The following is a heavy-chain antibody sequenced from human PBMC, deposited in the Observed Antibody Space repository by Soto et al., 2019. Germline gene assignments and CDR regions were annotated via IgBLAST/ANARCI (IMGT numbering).Heavy chain of an antibody. D-gene: IGHD6-19*01. CDR1: GYTFTSYG. CDR2: ISAYNGNT. CDR3: ARLIGSSGWYYGYSYYGMDV. Sequence: ASLKVSCKASGYTFTSYGISWVRQAPGQGLEWMGWISAYNGNTNYAQKLQGRVTMTTDTSTSTAYMELRSLRSDDTAVYYCARLIGSSGWYYGYSYYGMDVWGQGTTVTVPS. J-gene: IGHJ6*02. V-gene: IGHV1-18*01.